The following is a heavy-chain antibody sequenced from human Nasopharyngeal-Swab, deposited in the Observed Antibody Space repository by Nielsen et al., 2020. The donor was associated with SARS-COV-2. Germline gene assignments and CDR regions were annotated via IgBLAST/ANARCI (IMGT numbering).Heavy chain of an antibody. CDR1: GFTFSDSA. V-gene: IGHV3-73*01. D-gene: IGHD2-15*01. Sequence: GGSLRLSCASSGFTFSDSAIHWVRQASGKGLDWVVLIRSKGNTYATAYAASVKGRFIIFRDDPTNTAYLQMNSLKTEDTAVYYCTRCGGGCYSGRDYWGQGTLVTVSS. CDR3: TRCGGGCYSGRDY. J-gene: IGHJ4*02. CDR2: IRSKGNTYAT.